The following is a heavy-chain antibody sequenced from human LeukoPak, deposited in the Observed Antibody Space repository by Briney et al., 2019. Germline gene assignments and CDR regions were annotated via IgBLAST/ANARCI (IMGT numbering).Heavy chain of an antibody. J-gene: IGHJ4*02. CDR1: RFTFSSCS. D-gene: IGHD6-13*01. CDR2: ISSSSSYI. Sequence: GGSLRLSCAASRFTFSSCSMNWVRQAPGKGLAWVSSISSSSSYIYYADSVKGRFTISRDNAKNSLYLQMNSLRAEDTAVYYCAREYGIAAAGPDYWGQGTLVTISS. V-gene: IGHV3-21*01. CDR3: AREYGIAAAGPDY.